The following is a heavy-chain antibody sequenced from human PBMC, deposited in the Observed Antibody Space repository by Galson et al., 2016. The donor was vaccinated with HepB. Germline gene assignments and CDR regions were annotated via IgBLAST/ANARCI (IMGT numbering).Heavy chain of an antibody. V-gene: IGHV1-69*13. CDR3: ASRGARSCSGGSCYECDY. J-gene: IGHJ4*02. Sequence: SVKVSCKASGGTFSYYAISWVRQAPGQGLEWMGGIIPIFGKADYAQKFQGRVTITADDSTSTAYMELSSLRSEDTAVYYCASRGARSCSGGSCYECDYWGQGTLSPSPQ. CDR2: IIPIFGKA. CDR1: GGTFSYYA. D-gene: IGHD2-15*01.